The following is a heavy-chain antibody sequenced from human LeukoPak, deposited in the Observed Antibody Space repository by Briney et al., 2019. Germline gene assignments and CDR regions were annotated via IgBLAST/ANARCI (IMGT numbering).Heavy chain of an antibody. Sequence: PSETLSLTCTVSGDSISSYYWSWIRQPPGKGLEWIGYIYYSGSTNYNPPLKSRVTISVDTSKNQFSLKLSSVTAADTAGYYCARHLLAYCGGDCYDNWFDPWGQGTLVTVSS. V-gene: IGHV4-59*08. J-gene: IGHJ5*02. CDR3: ARHLLAYCGGDCYDNWFDP. CDR2: IYYSGST. CDR1: GDSISSYY. D-gene: IGHD2-21*02.